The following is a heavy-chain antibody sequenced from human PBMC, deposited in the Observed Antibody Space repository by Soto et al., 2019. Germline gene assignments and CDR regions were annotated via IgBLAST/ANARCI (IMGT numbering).Heavy chain of an antibody. V-gene: IGHV3-30*18. J-gene: IGHJ6*02. Sequence: QVQLVESGGGVVQPGRSLRLSCEASGFSFNSYEMNWVRQAPGKGPEWVAFISHDGSKKSAVASVTGRFTNSRDNSKNTMYLEMNRLRAADTAVYYCAEEMGGITGERAMIVNHDYSGRDVWGVGTTVSVA. CDR2: ISHDGSKK. D-gene: IGHD7-27*01. CDR1: GFSFNSYE. CDR3: AEEMGGITGERAMIVNHDYSGRDV.